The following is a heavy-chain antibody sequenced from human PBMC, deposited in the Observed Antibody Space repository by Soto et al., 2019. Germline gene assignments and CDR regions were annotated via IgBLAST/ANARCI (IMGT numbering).Heavy chain of an antibody. CDR2: ISDGADGP. V-gene: IGHV3-23*01. CDR3: AKGGIGRARGLDF. J-gene: IGHJ4*02. Sequence: EVQLLESGGGLVQPGGSLRLSCAASGFTFSSYAMPWVRQAPGKGLEWISSISDGADGPYYADSVKGRFTISRDNANHILSLKMDSLGGTDTDVFYCAKGGIGRARGLDFWGQGTLVAVSS. D-gene: IGHD2-21*01. CDR1: GFTFSSYA.